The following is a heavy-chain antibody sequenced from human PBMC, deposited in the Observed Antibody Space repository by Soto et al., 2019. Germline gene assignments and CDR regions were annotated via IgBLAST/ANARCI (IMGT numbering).Heavy chain of an antibody. V-gene: IGHV1-69*04. CDR1: GGTFSSYT. J-gene: IGHJ4*02. D-gene: IGHD1-1*01. CDR2: IIPILGIA. Sequence: ASVKVSCKASGGTFSSYTISWVRQAPGQGLEWMGRIIPILGIANYAQKFQGRVTITADKSTSTAYMELSSLRSEDTAVYYCARELGAPLERLNPLFDYWGQGTLVTVSS. CDR3: ARELGAPLERLNPLFDY.